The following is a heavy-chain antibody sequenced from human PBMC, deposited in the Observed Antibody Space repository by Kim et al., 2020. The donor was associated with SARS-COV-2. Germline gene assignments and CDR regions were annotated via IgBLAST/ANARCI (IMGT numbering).Heavy chain of an antibody. D-gene: IGHD1-26*01. CDR3: ARDGGGATTHDY. V-gene: IGHV4-34*01. CDR2: INHSGST. J-gene: IGHJ4*02. Sequence: SETLSLTCAVYGGSFSGYYWSWIRQPPGKGLEWIGEINHSGSTNYNPSLKSRVTISVDTSKNQFSLKLSSVTAADTAVYYCARDGGGATTHDYWGQGTLVTVSS. CDR1: GGSFSGYY.